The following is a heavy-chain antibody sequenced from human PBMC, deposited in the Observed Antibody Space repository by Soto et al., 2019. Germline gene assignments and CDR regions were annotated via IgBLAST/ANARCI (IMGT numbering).Heavy chain of an antibody. D-gene: IGHD3-3*01. J-gene: IGHJ4*02. CDR2: ISAYNGNT. V-gene: IGHV1-18*01. Sequence: QVPLVQSGAEVKKPGASVKVSCKASGYTLTSYGISWVRQAPGQGLEWMGWISAYNGNTNYAQKLQGRVTMTTDTSTSTAYMELRSLRSDDTAVYYCARAEIYDFWSGYYSDYWGQGTLVTVSS. CDR3: ARAEIYDFWSGYYSDY. CDR1: GYTLTSYG.